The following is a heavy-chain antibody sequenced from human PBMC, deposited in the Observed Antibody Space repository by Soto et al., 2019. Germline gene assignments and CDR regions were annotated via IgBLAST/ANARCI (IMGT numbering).Heavy chain of an antibody. Sequence: SETLSLTCSVSGGSISSGYWTWIRHPPGKGLEWIGYIYYGGSTNYNPSLKSRVTISVDTSKNQFSLKLSSVTAADTAVYYCARATAVAGSDYWGQGTLVTVSS. CDR2: IYYGGST. D-gene: IGHD6-19*01. CDR3: ARATAVAGSDY. J-gene: IGHJ4*02. CDR1: GGSISSGY. V-gene: IGHV4-59*01.